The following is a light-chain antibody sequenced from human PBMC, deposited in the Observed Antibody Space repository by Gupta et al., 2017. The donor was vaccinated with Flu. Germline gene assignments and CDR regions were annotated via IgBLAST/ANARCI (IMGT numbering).Light chain of an antibody. CDR1: SSDVGGYNY. CDR2: EVS. CDR3: SSYTSSSTPYV. J-gene: IGLJ1*01. V-gene: IGLV2-14*01. Sequence: GTSSDVGGYNYVSWYQQHPGKAPKLMIYEVSNRPSGVSNRFSGSKSGNTASLTISGLQAEDEADYYCSSYTSSSTPYVFGTGTKVTVL.